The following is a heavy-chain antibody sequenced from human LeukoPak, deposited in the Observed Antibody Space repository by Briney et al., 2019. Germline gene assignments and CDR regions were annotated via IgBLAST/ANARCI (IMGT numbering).Heavy chain of an antibody. CDR2: VGRSGVDT. D-gene: IGHD1-1*01. J-gene: IGHJ4*02. CDR1: GFTFSSYA. Sequence: PGGSLRLSCVASGFTFSSYAVSWFRQAPGKGLEWVSTVGRSGVDTYYADSVRGRFTISKDNSKNTLQMNSLSAEDTAIYYCVKHSGGVYGNSDSWGQGILVTVSS. CDR3: VKHSGGVYGNSDS. V-gene: IGHV3-23*01.